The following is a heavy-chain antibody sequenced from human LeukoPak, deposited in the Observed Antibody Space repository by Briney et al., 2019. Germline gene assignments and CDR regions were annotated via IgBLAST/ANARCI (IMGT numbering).Heavy chain of an antibody. J-gene: IGHJ5*02. CDR2: ISSSGSTI. V-gene: IGHV3-48*03. D-gene: IGHD3-22*01. CDR1: GFTFSSYE. Sequence: GGSLRLSCAASGFTFSSYETNWVRQAPGKGLEWVSYISSSGSTIYYADSVKGRFTISRDNAKNSLYLQMNSLRAEDTAVYYCARCYYDSSGYYYAGWFDPWGQGTLVTVSS. CDR3: ARCYYDSSGYYYAGWFDP.